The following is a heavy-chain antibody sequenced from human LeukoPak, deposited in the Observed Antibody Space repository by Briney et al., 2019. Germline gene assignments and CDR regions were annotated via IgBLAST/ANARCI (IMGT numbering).Heavy chain of an antibody. D-gene: IGHD5-18*01. V-gene: IGHV1-2*02. Sequence: ASVKVSCKASGHTFTGYYMHWVRQAPGQGLEWMGWINPNSGGTKYAQKFQGRVTMTRDTSISTAYMELSRLRSDDTAVYYCARDRAHYSYGFRYWGQGTLVTVSS. J-gene: IGHJ4*02. CDR2: INPNSGGT. CDR3: ARDRAHYSYGFRY. CDR1: GHTFTGYY.